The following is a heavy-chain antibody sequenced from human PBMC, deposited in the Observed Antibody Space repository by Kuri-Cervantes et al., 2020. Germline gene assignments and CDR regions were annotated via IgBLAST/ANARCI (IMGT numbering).Heavy chain of an antibody. V-gene: IGHV4-39*01. CDR2: IYYSGST. Sequence: GSLRLSCTVSGGSISSSSYYWGWIRQPPGKGLEWIGSIYYSGSTYYNPSLKSRVTISVDTSKNQFSPKLSSVTAADTAVYYCASGYCSGGSCSFDYWGQGTLVTVSS. CDR1: GGSISSSSYY. J-gene: IGHJ4*02. D-gene: IGHD2-15*01. CDR3: ASGYCSGGSCSFDY.